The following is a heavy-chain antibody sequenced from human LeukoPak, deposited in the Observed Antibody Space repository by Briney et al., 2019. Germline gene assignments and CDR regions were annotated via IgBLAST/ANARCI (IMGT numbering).Heavy chain of an antibody. CDR2: IYYSGST. Sequence: PSETLSLTCTVSGGSISSSSYYWGWIRQPPGKGLEWIGSIYYSGSTYYNPSLKSRVTISVDTSKNQFSLKLSSVTAADTAVYYCARQPSHRIAVAGRVDYWGQGTLVTVSS. CDR1: GGSISSSSYY. V-gene: IGHV4-39*01. CDR3: ARQPSHRIAVAGRVDY. J-gene: IGHJ4*02. D-gene: IGHD6-19*01.